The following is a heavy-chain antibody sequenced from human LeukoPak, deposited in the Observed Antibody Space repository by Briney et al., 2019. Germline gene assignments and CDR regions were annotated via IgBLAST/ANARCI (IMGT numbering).Heavy chain of an antibody. CDR2: ISSNGGST. D-gene: IGHD3-22*01. J-gene: IGHJ4*02. Sequence: GGSLRLSCAASGFTFSSYAMHRVRQAPGKGLEYVSAISSNGGSTYYADSVKGRFTISRDNSKNTLYLQMNSLRAEDTAVYYCATASSYYYDSSGSKPPFDYWGQGTLVTVSS. V-gene: IGHV3-64*04. CDR3: ATASSYYYDSSGSKPPFDY. CDR1: GFTFSSYA.